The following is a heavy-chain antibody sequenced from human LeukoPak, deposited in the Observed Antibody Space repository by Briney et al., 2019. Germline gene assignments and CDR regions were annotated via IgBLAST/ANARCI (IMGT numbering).Heavy chain of an antibody. Sequence: KTSETLSLTCTVSGGSISSYYWSWIRQPAGKGLEWIGRIYTSGSTNYNPSLKSRVTMSVDTSKNQFSLKLSSVTAADTAVYYCARRLFTYGYHYYAMDVWGQGTTVTVSS. J-gene: IGHJ6*02. CDR1: GGSISSYY. CDR2: IYTSGST. V-gene: IGHV4-4*07. D-gene: IGHD3-10*01. CDR3: ARRLFTYGYHYYAMDV.